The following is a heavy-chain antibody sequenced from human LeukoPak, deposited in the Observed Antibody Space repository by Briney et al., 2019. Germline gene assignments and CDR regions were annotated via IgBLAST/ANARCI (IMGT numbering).Heavy chain of an antibody. CDR1: GYTLPSYF. Sequence: ASEKVSCKASGYTLPSYFMHWVRQAPGQGLEWMGIINPTGGSTTYAQKFQGRVTMTRDTSTSTVYMELSSLRSDDTAVYYCARTAARRFDYWGQGTLVTVSS. J-gene: IGHJ4*02. V-gene: IGHV1-46*01. CDR2: INPTGGST. D-gene: IGHD6-6*01. CDR3: ARTAARRFDY.